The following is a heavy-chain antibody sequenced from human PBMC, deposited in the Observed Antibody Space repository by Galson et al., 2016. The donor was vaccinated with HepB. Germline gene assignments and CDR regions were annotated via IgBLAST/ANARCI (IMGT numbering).Heavy chain of an antibody. D-gene: IGHD3-9*01. V-gene: IGHV4-59*01. Sequence: ETLSLTCRVSGTSISNDYWTWIRQPPGKGLEWIGYIYYSGSSDFSPSLKSRVAMSVDTSKNQVSLKLSSVTAADTAVYYCARGPLLRYFDWGQGTLVTVSS. J-gene: IGHJ4*02. CDR3: ARGPLLRYFD. CDR2: IYYSGSS. CDR1: GTSISNDY.